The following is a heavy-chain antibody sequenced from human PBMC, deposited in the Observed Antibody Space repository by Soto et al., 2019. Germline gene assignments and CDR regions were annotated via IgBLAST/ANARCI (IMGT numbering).Heavy chain of an antibody. CDR2: ISGSGVGT. D-gene: IGHD2-2*01. Sequence: EVQLLESGGGLVQPGGSLRLSCAASGFTFSSYAMSWVRQAPGKGLEWVSAISGSGVGTYYPDSVKGRFTISRDNSKNTLYLQMNSLRAEDTAVYYCAKSRTATDYFDYWGQGTLVTVSS. V-gene: IGHV3-23*01. CDR3: AKSRTATDYFDY. J-gene: IGHJ4*02. CDR1: GFTFSSYA.